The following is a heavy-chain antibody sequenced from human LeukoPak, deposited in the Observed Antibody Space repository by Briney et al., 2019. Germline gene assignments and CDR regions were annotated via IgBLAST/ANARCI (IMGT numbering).Heavy chain of an antibody. CDR1: GFTFSSSW. CDR3: AKRSAAGTVGYFDY. V-gene: IGHV3-7*03. Sequence: GGSLRLSCAASGFTFSSSWMSWVRQAPGKGLEWVANIKEDGSEKYYVDSVKGRFTISRDDAKNSLYLQMNSLRPEDTALYYCAKRSAAGTVGYFDYWGQGTLVTVSS. D-gene: IGHD6-13*01. CDR2: IKEDGSEK. J-gene: IGHJ4*02.